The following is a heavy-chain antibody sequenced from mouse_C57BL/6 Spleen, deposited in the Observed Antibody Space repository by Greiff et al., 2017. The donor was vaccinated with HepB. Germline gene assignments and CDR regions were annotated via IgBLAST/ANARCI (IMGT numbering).Heavy chain of an antibody. Sequence: VQVVESGPGLVQPSQSLSITCTVSGFSLTSYGVHWVRQSPGKGLEWLGVIWSGGSTDYNAAFISRLSISKDNSKSQVFFKMNSLQADDTAIYYCARSTTVVATRGKYYYAMDYWGQGTSVTVSS. V-gene: IGHV2-2*01. CDR2: IWSGGST. CDR3: ARSTTVVATRGKYYYAMDY. J-gene: IGHJ4*01. D-gene: IGHD1-1*01. CDR1: GFSLTSYG.